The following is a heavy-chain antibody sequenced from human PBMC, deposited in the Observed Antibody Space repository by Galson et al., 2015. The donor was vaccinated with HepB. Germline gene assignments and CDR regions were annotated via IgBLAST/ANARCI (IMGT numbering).Heavy chain of an antibody. D-gene: IGHD2/OR15-2a*01. CDR1: GFSFSNYG. CDR2: ISFDGSKK. CDR3: AKELPAFLSGHDAFDI. J-gene: IGHJ3*02. Sequence: SLRLSCAASGFSFSNYGMHWVRQAPGKGLEWVAAISFDGSKKYYADSVKGRFTISRDNFVNMVYLQMNNLRADDTAEYYCAKELPAFLSGHDAFDIWGQGTMVTVSS. V-gene: IGHV3-30*18.